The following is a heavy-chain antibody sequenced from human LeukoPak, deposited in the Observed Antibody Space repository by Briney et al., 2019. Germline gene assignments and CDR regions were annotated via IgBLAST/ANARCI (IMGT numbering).Heavy chain of an antibody. CDR2: INPSGGST. D-gene: IGHD3-22*01. J-gene: IGHJ3*02. CDR3: ARDSMVVVTIHDAFEI. Sequence: ASVKVSCKASGYTFTSYYMHWVRQAPGQGLEWMGIINPSGGSTSYAQKFQGRVTMTRDTSTSTVYMELSSLRSEDTAVYYCARDSMVVVTIHDAFEIWGQGTRVTVSS. CDR1: GYTFTSYY. V-gene: IGHV1-46*01.